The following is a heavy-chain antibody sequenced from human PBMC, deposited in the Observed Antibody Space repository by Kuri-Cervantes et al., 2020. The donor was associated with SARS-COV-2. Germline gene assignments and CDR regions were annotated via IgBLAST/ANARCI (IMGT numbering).Heavy chain of an antibody. CDR1: GFTFSSYA. Sequence: GESLKISCAASGFTFSSYAMSWVRQAPGKGLEWVSAISGSGGSTYYADSVKGRFTISRDNSKNTLYLQMSSLRAEDTAVYYCAKGIVGATDSDYWGQGTLVTVSS. V-gene: IGHV3-23*01. D-gene: IGHD1-26*01. J-gene: IGHJ4*02. CDR2: ISGSGGST. CDR3: AKGIVGATDSDY.